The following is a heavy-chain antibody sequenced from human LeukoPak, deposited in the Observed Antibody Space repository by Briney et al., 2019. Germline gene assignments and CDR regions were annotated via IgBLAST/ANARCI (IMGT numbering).Heavy chain of an antibody. J-gene: IGHJ5*02. CDR2: IYYSGST. V-gene: IGHV4-61*01. CDR3: ARDRRSPRNWFDP. CDR1: GGSISSGSYR. D-gene: IGHD1-26*01. Sequence: SQTLSLTCTVSGGSISSGSYRWSWLRQPPGKGLEWIGYIYYSGSTNYNPSLKSRVTISVDTSKNQFSLKLSSVTAADTAVYYCARDRRSPRNWFDPWGEGTLVTVSS.